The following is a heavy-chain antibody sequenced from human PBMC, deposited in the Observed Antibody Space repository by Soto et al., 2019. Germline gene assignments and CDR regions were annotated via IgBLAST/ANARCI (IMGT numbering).Heavy chain of an antibody. Sequence: SGTLSLTCTVSGGSISSSSYYWGWIRQPPGKGLEWIGSIYYSGSTYYNPSLKSRVTISVDTSKNQFSLKLSSVTAADTAVYYCAGSITMARGARYYYYGMDVWGQGTTVT. J-gene: IGHJ6*02. D-gene: IGHD3-10*01. V-gene: IGHV4-39*01. CDR1: GGSISSSSYY. CDR3: AGSITMARGARYYYYGMDV. CDR2: IYYSGST.